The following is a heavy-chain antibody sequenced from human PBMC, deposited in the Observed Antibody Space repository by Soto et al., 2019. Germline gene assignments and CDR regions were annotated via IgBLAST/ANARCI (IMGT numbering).Heavy chain of an antibody. V-gene: IGHV1-69*19. Sequence: QVQLVQSGAEMKKPGSSVKVSCQSSRGTFNTYAMNWVRQAPGQGPEWMGDISPMFGAANYAPKFQGRVTITADESTVTSYMQLSSLTSEDTALYFCAREVQVHTPAFVYWGQGTLVTVSS. D-gene: IGHD3-10*01. J-gene: IGHJ4*02. CDR3: AREVQVHTPAFVY. CDR1: RGTFNTYA. CDR2: ISPMFGAA.